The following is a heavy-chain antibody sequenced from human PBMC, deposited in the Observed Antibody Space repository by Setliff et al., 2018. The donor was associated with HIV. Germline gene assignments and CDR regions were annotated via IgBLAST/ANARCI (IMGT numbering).Heavy chain of an antibody. D-gene: IGHD1-26*01. CDR3: ARDHMSVGAWVGATSRGLFQH. V-gene: IGHV1-46*01. Sequence: ASVKVSCKASEYTFTTYYIHWVRQAPGQGLEWMGIINPSSTSTNYAQRFQGRVTMTRDTSTSTVYMELSSLRSEDTAVYYCARDHMSVGAWVGATSRGLFQHWGQGTLVTVSS. CDR2: INPSSTST. CDR1: EYTFTTYY. J-gene: IGHJ1*01.